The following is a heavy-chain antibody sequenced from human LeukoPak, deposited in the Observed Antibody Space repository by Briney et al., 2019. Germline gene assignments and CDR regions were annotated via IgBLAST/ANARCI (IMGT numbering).Heavy chain of an antibody. CDR3: TRVGTTWYGLNDY. CDR1: GFTFSSYW. J-gene: IGHJ4*02. Sequence: PGGSLRLSCGASGFTFSSYWMHWVRHAPGKGLVWVSRISPDGSSTSYADSVKGRFTISRDNAKNTLDLQMNSLRAEDTALYYCTRVGTTWYGLNDYWGQGTLVTVSS. CDR2: ISPDGSST. V-gene: IGHV3-74*01. D-gene: IGHD3-10*01.